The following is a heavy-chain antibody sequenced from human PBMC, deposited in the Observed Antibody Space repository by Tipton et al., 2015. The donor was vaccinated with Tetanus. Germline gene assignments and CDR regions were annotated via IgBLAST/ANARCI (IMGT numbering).Heavy chain of an antibody. V-gene: IGHV1-18*01. CDR1: GYSFTRYG. D-gene: IGHD3-10*01. CDR2: ISPYNGKT. Sequence: QSGAEVKKPGASVKVSCKTSGYSFTRYGISWVRQAPGQGLEWMGWISPYNGKTNYAQKLQGRVTMTTDTSTTTAYMELRSLRYDDTAVYYCGRASGYHYGSGSYYSGEDYWGQGTLVTVSS. CDR3: GRASGYHYGSGSYYSGEDY. J-gene: IGHJ4*02.